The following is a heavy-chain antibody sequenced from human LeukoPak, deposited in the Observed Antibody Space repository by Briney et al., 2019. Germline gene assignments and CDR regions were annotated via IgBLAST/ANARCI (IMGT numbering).Heavy chain of an antibody. CDR3: ARDLLGALDY. CDR2: ISYDGSNK. CDR1: GFTFSSYA. V-gene: IGHV3-30*04. Sequence: GGSLRLACAASGFTFSSYAMHWVRQAPGKGLEWVAVISYDGSNKYYADSVKGRFTISRDNSKNTLYLQMNSLRAEDTAVYYCARDLLGALDYWGQGTLVTVPS. D-gene: IGHD1-26*01. J-gene: IGHJ4*02.